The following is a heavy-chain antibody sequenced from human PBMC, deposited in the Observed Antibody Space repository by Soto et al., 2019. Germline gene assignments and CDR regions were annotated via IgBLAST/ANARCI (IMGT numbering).Heavy chain of an antibody. CDR3: ARELARTAMVSYFDY. V-gene: IGHV3-30-3*01. CDR2: ISYDGSNK. D-gene: IGHD5-18*01. CDR1: GFTFSSYA. Sequence: PGGSLRLSCAASGFTFSSYAMHWVRQAPGKGLEWVAVISYDGSNKYYADSVKGRFTISRDNSKNTLYLQMNSLRAEDTAVYYCARELARTAMVSYFDYWGQGTLVTVSS. J-gene: IGHJ4*02.